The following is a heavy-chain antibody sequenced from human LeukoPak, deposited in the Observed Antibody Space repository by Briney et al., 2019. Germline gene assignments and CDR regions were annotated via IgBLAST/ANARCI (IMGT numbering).Heavy chain of an antibody. V-gene: IGHV1-2*06. D-gene: IGHD2-21*01. CDR2: INPNSGGT. Sequence: ASVKVSCXASGYTFTGYYMHWVRLAPGQGLEWMGRINPNSGGTNYAQKFQGRVTMTRDTSISTAYMELSRLRSDDTAVYYCARVGGDRSYYYMDVWGKGTTVTVSS. CDR3: ARVGGDRSYYYMDV. J-gene: IGHJ6*03. CDR1: GYTFTGYY.